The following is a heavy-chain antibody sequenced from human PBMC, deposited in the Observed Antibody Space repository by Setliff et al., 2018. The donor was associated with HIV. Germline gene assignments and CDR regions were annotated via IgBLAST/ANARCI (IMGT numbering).Heavy chain of an antibody. J-gene: IGHJ1*01. V-gene: IGHV3-21*01. Sequence: GGSLRLSCAASGFSFSSYTMNWVRQAPGKGLEWVPSISTSSSYIYYADSVKGRFTISRDNAKNSLYLQMNSLRAEDTAVYYCARGPPGEPRLFQHWGQGTLVTVSS. CDR2: ISTSSSYI. CDR3: ARGPPGEPRLFQH. CDR1: GFSFSSYT. D-gene: IGHD3-10*01.